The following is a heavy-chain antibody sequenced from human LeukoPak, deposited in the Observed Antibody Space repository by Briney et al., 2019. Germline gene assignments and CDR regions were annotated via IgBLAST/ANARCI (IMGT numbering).Heavy chain of an antibody. CDR3: AREGQQLN. V-gene: IGHV1-46*01. D-gene: IGHD6-13*01. Sequence: ASVKVSCKASGGTFSSYAISWVRQAPGQGLEWMGIINPSGGSTSYAQKFQGRVTMTRDTSTSTVYMELSSLRSEDTAVCYCAREGQQLNWGQGTLVTVSS. J-gene: IGHJ4*02. CDR1: GGTFSSYA. CDR2: INPSGGST.